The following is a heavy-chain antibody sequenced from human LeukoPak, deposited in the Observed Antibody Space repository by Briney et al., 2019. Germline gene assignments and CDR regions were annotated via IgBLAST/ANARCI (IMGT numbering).Heavy chain of an antibody. CDR2: IYSGGNT. D-gene: IGHD4-17*01. Sequence: GGSLRLSCAASGFTFSSYEMNWVRQAPGKGLEWVSFIYSGGNTLYSDSVKGRFTISRDNSKNTLYLQMNSLRAEDTAVYYCARRAGEYSHPYDYWGQGTLVTVSS. CDR1: GFTFSSYE. CDR3: ARRAGEYSHPYDY. V-gene: IGHV3-53*01. J-gene: IGHJ4*02.